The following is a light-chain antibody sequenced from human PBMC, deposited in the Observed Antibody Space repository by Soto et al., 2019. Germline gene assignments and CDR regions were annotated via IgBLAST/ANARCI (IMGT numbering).Light chain of an antibody. CDR3: QQYGSSLYT. CDR2: AAS. J-gene: IGKJ2*01. CDR1: QSVTFNY. V-gene: IGKV3-20*01. Sequence: EIVLTQSPGTLSLSPGERATLSCRASQSVTFNYLAWYQQKPGQPPRLLIYAASNRATGIAGRFSGSGSGTAFTLTISRLEPEDFAVYYCQQYGSSLYTFGQGTKLEI.